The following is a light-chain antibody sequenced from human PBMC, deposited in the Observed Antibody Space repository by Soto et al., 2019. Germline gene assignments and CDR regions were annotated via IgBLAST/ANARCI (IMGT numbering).Light chain of an antibody. Sequence: QSVLTQPTSVSGSPGQSIIISCTGTSSDVGNYNYVSWYQHHPGKAPKLMICDVSDRPSGVSNRFSGSKSGSTASLTISGLQAEDEADYYCSSYTSGSTPWVFGTGTKVTVL. V-gene: IGLV2-14*03. CDR2: DVS. CDR3: SSYTSGSTPWV. J-gene: IGLJ1*01. CDR1: SSDVGNYNY.